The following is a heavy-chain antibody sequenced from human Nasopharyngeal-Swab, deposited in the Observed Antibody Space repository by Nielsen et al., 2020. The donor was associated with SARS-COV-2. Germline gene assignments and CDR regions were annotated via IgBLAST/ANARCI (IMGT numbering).Heavy chain of an antibody. CDR3: ARVGPRHYDFWSGYSFDY. D-gene: IGHD3-3*01. CDR2: TYYRSKWYN. V-gene: IGHV6-1*01. Sequence: ALTCAISGDSVSSNSAAWNWIRQSPSRGLEWLGRTYYRSKWYNDYAVSVKSRITINPDTSKNQFSLQLNSVTPEDTAVYYCARVGPRHYDFWSGYSFDYWGQGTLVTVSS. J-gene: IGHJ4*02. CDR1: GDSVSSNSAA.